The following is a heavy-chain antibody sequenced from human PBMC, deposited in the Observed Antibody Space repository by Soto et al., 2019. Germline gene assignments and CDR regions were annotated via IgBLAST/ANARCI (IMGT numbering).Heavy chain of an antibody. CDR2: ISYDGSNK. J-gene: IGHJ5*02. CDR1: GFTFSSYA. Sequence: PGGSLRLSCAASGFTFSSYAMHWVRQAPGKGLEWVAVISYDGSNKYYADSVKGRFTISRDNSKNTLYLQMNSLRAEDTAVYYCAATGNPPRIDPWGQGTLVTVSS. V-gene: IGHV3-30-3*01. D-gene: IGHD3-10*01. CDR3: AATGNPPRIDP.